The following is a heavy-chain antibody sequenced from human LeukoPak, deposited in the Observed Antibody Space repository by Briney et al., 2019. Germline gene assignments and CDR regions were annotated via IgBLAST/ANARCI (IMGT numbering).Heavy chain of an antibody. V-gene: IGHV3-23*01. J-gene: IGHJ6*03. CDR2: ISGSGGRI. D-gene: IGHD3-10*01. Sequence: GGSLRLSCAASGFTFSSYGMSWVRQAPGKGLEWVSGISGSGGRIYYVDSVKGRFTISRDNSKNTLYLQMNSLRAEDTAVYYCAKAGRGGAITLVRGVKGDYYYMDVWGKGTTVTISS. CDR3: AKAGRGGAITLVRGVKGDYYYMDV. CDR1: GFTFSSYG.